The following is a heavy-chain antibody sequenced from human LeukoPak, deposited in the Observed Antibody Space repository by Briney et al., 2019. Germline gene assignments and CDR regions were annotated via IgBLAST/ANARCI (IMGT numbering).Heavy chain of an antibody. CDR1: GFTFSSYA. V-gene: IGHV3-23*01. D-gene: IGHD2-2*01. CDR3: ATRERYCSSTSCYEWFDP. Sequence: GGSLRLSCAASGFTFSSYAMSWVRQAPGKGLEWVSAISDSGSSTYYADSVKGRFTIFRDNSKNTLYLQMNSLRAEDAAVYYCATRERYCSSTSCYEWFDPWGQGTLVTVSS. J-gene: IGHJ5*02. CDR2: ISDSGSST.